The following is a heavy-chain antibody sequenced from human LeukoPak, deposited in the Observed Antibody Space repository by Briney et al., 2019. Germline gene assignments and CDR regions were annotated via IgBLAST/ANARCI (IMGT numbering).Heavy chain of an antibody. CDR3: ARDRWRRYSSGSDY. J-gene: IGHJ4*02. V-gene: IGHV3-33*08. CDR2: IWYDGSNK. D-gene: IGHD6-19*01. CDR1: GFTFSSYA. Sequence: GGSLRLSCAASGFTFSSYAMSWVRQAPGKGLEWVAVIWYDGSNKYYADSVKGRFTISRDNSKNTLYLQMNSLRAEDTAVYYCARDRWRRYSSGSDYWGQGTLVTVSS.